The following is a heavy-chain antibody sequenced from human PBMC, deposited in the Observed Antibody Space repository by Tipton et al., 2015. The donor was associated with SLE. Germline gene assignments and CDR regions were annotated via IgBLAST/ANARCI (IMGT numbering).Heavy chain of an antibody. J-gene: IGHJ4*02. D-gene: IGHD4/OR15-4a*01. CDR2: INHSGST. V-gene: IGHV4-34*10. CDR3: ARYMLTVDY. Sequence: TLSLTCAVYGGSFSVHYWTWSWIRQPPGKGLEWIGEINHSGSTNYNPSLKSRLTISVDTSKNQFSLKLSSVTAADTAVYYCARYMLTVDYWGQGTLVTVSS. CDR1: GGSFSVHY.